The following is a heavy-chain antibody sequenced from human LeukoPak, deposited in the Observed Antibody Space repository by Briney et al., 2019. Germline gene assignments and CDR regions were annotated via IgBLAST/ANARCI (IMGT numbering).Heavy chain of an antibody. J-gene: IGHJ5*02. CDR3: ARGYYYDLMTGFSAWFDP. CDR1: GYSFISYW. D-gene: IGHD3-9*01. V-gene: IGHV5-51*01. Sequence: GESLKISCKGSGYSFISYWIGWVRHMPGKGLEWMGIIIPGDPDTRYSPSFQGQVTISADKSISTAYLQWSSLKASDTAIYYCARGYYYDLMTGFSAWFDPWGQGTQVTVSS. CDR2: IIPGDPDT.